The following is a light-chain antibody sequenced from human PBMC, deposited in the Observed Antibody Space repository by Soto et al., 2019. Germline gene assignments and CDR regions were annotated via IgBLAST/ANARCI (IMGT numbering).Light chain of an antibody. V-gene: IGLV2-14*03. CDR1: SSDVGGYNF. Sequence: QSVLTQPASVSGSPGQSITISCTGTSSDVGGYNFVAWYQRHPGKVPKLIIYDVSDRPSGVSTRFSGSKSGNTASLTISGLQAEDEADYYCSSYGSSDILIFGGGTQLTVL. J-gene: IGLJ2*01. CDR3: SSYGSSDILI. CDR2: DVS.